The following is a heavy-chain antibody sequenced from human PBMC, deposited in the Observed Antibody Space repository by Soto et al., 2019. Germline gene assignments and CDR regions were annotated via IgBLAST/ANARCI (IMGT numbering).Heavy chain of an antibody. D-gene: IGHD2-8*02. CDR2: IYYSGST. CDR3: ARGQDCTGGGCYYYMDV. V-gene: IGHV4-59*01. CDR1: GGSISRYY. Sequence: SETLSLTCTVSGGSISRYYWSWIRQPPGKTLAWIGFIYYSGSTNYNPSLRSRVTMSVDTSKNQFSLKLTSVTAADTAVYFCARGQDCTGGGCYYYMDVWGKGTTVTVSS. J-gene: IGHJ6*03.